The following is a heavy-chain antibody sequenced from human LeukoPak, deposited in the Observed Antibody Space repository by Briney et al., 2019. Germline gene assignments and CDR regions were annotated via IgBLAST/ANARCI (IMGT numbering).Heavy chain of an antibody. Sequence: GGSLRLSCEASGFTFSSYVMHWVRQAPGKGLEWVALIWYDGTNKYYAESVKGRFTISRENSKDTLFLQMNSLRAEDTAVYYCARVGIAAAGPAFDYWGQGTLVTVSS. V-gene: IGHV3-33*01. CDR1: GFTFSSYV. CDR3: ARVGIAAAGPAFDY. J-gene: IGHJ4*02. CDR2: IWYDGTNK. D-gene: IGHD6-13*01.